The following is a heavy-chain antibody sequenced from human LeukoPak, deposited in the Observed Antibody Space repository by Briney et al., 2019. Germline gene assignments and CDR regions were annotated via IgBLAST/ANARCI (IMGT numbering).Heavy chain of an antibody. Sequence: ASVKVSCKASGYTFTGYYMHWVRQAPGQGLEWMAIINPSGDFRSYAQKSQGRVTVTRDMSTRTVYMELSDLRPEDTALYYCARDYSGQWEQLTGWWIDPWGQGTLVIVSS. V-gene: IGHV1-46*01. D-gene: IGHD1-26*01. CDR2: INPSGDFR. CDR3: ARDYSGQWEQLTGWWIDP. CDR1: GYTFTGYY. J-gene: IGHJ5*02.